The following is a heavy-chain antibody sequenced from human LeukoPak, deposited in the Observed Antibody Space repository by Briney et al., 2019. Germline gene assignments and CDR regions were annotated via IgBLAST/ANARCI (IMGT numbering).Heavy chain of an antibody. V-gene: IGHV3-23*01. CDR3: AKERSEVVVAATNY. CDR1: GFTFNSYA. J-gene: IGHJ4*02. D-gene: IGHD2-15*01. Sequence: GGSLRLSCAASGFTFNSYAMTWVRQAPGKGLEWVSSITGGGDTTYYADSVRGRFTISRDNSKNTLSLQINSLRAEDTAAYYCAKERSEVVVAATNYWGRGTLVTVSS. CDR2: ITGGGDTT.